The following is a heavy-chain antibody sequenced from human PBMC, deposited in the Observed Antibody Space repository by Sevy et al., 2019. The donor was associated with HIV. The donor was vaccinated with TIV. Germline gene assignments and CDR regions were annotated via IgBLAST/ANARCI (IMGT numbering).Heavy chain of an antibody. CDR3: ARPYGSGSWEAFDV. D-gene: IGHD3-10*01. CDR2: ITSSSNYI. Sequence: GGSLRLSCAASGFTFTTYTMNWVRQAPGKGLEWVSSITSSSNYIYYADSVKGRFTISRDNAKDSVYLQMNSLRGEDTAVYYCARPYGSGSWEAFDVWGQGTMVTVSS. J-gene: IGHJ3*01. V-gene: IGHV3-21*01. CDR1: GFTFTTYT.